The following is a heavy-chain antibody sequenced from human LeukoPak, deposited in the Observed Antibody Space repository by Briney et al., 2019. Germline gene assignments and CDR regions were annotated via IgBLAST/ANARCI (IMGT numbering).Heavy chain of an antibody. CDR1: GYSFTNFG. CDR3: ARAVQGYYYDTSAYYFDY. D-gene: IGHD3-22*01. V-gene: IGHV1-18*01. Sequence: ASVNVSCRASGYSFTNFGISWVRQAPGQGLEWIAWINAYNGNPTYAQMLQGRVTVTTDTSTNTAYMELRSLTSDDTAVYFCARAVQGYYYDTSAYYFDYWGQGTLVTVSS. J-gene: IGHJ4*02. CDR2: INAYNGNP.